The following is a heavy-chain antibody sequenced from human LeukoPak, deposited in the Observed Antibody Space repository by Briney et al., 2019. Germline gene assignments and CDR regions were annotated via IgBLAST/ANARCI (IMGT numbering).Heavy chain of an antibody. CDR3: AREDHSNYEF. D-gene: IGHD4-11*01. Sequence: GGSLRLSCAASGFTFSIYSMNWVRQAPGKGLEWVSSISNSGTYIYYADSVKGRFTLSRDNAKNSLYLQMDSLRAEDTAVYYCAREDHSNYEFWGQGTLVTVSS. CDR1: GFTFSIYS. V-gene: IGHV3-21*04. CDR2: ISNSGTYI. J-gene: IGHJ4*02.